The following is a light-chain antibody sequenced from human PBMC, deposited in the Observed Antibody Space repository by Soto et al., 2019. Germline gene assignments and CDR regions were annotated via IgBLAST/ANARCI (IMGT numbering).Light chain of an antibody. V-gene: IGKV1-33*01. CDR2: DAS. J-gene: IGKJ5*01. Sequence: DIQMTQSPSSLSASVGDRVTISRRASHSISNYLNWYQQTPGKAPKILICDASNLETGVPSRFSGSGSGTDFTFPLSRLQPEDIETYYCQQYDNLPITFGQGTRLEIK. CDR1: HSISNY. CDR3: QQYDNLPIT.